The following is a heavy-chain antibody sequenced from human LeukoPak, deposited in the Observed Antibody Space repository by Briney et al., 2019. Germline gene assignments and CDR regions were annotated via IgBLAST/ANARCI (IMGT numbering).Heavy chain of an antibody. D-gene: IGHD1-7*01. Sequence: GGSLRLSCAASGFTFITYGMHWVRQAPGKGLEWVAVISYDGSYKYYVDSVKGRFTISRDNSKNTLYLQMNSLRAEETAVYYCAKSAVLELRPWDYYYMDVWGKGTTVTVSS. J-gene: IGHJ6*03. CDR2: ISYDGSYK. CDR3: AKSAVLELRPWDYYYMDV. CDR1: GFTFITYG. V-gene: IGHV3-30*18.